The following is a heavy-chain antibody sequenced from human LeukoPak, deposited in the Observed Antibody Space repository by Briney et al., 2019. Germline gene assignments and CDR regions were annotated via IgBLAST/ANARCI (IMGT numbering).Heavy chain of an antibody. Sequence: GGSLRLSCAASGFTFSSYSMNWVRQAPGKGLEWVSSISSSSSYIYYADSVKGRFTISRDNAKNSLYLQMNSLRAEDTAVYYCAREVVDSLGIAAAGVDYWGQGTLVTVSS. D-gene: IGHD6-13*01. J-gene: IGHJ4*02. CDR1: GFTFSSYS. CDR3: AREVVDSLGIAAAGVDY. CDR2: ISSSSSYI. V-gene: IGHV3-21*01.